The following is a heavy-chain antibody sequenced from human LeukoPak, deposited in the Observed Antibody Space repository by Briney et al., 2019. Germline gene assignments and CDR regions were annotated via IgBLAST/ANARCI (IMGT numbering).Heavy chain of an antibody. Sequence: GGSLRLSCAASGFTFSSFGMHWVRQAPGKGLEWVAFILYDGNKSYLADSVKGRFTISRDNSRTTLYLQMNSLRSEDTAVYYCAKGRHSNYLDFWGQGVLVTASS. D-gene: IGHD4-11*01. J-gene: IGHJ4*02. V-gene: IGHV3-30*02. CDR3: AKGRHSNYLDF. CDR1: GFTFSSFG. CDR2: ILYDGNKS.